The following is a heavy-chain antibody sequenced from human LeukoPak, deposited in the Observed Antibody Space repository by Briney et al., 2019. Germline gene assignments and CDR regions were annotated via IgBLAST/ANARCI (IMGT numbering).Heavy chain of an antibody. V-gene: IGHV1-2*02. CDR1: GYTFTGYY. Sequence: ASVKVSCKASGYTFTGYYMHWVRQAPGQGLEWMGWINPNSGGTNYAQKFQGRVTMTRDTSISTAYMELSRLRSEDTAVYYCARVGWPGAAGIFDYWGQGTLVTVSS. J-gene: IGHJ4*02. D-gene: IGHD6-13*01. CDR3: ARVGWPGAAGIFDY. CDR2: INPNSGGT.